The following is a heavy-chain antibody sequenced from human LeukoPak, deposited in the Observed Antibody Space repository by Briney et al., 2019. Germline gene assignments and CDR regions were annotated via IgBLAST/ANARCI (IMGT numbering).Heavy chain of an antibody. D-gene: IGHD3-10*01. V-gene: IGHV3-74*01. J-gene: IGHJ1*01. Sequence: PGGSLRLSCAASVITFSGAWMHWVRRAPGKGRVWVSRINDDGSFRRYARSVKGRFTISRDNAKNTLFLQMDSLRAEDTAVYYCARVSGPGMNECYNLWGQGTLVTVSS. CDR2: INDDGSFR. CDR3: ARVSGPGMNECYNL. CDR1: VITFSGAW.